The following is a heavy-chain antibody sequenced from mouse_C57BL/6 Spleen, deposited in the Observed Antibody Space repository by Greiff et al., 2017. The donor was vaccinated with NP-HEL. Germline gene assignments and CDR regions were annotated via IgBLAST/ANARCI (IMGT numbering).Heavy chain of an antibody. CDR2: ISSGGSYT. D-gene: IGHD1-1*01. J-gene: IGHJ2*01. CDR3: ARYYGSSYWYYFDY. V-gene: IGHV5-6*01. Sequence: EVKVVESGGDLVKPGGSLKLSCAASGFTFSSYGMSWVRQTPDKRLEWVATISSGGSYTYYPDSVKGRFTISRDNAKNTLYLQMSSLKSEDTAMYYGARYYGSSYWYYFDYWGQGTTLTVSS. CDR1: GFTFSSYG.